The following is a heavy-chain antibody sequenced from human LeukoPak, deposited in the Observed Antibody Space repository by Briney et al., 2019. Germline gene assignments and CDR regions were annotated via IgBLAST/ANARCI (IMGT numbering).Heavy chain of an antibody. CDR3: ARDAHSGRYLFEY. J-gene: IGHJ4*02. CDR2: ISSLSSTI. Sequence: GGSLRLSCAASGFTFSSYSMNWVRQTPGKGLEWVSYISSLSSTIYYADSVRGRFTISRDNAKNSLYLQMNSLRDDDTAVYYCARDAHSGRYLFEYWGQGTLVTVSS. CDR1: GFTFSSYS. V-gene: IGHV3-48*02. D-gene: IGHD1-26*01.